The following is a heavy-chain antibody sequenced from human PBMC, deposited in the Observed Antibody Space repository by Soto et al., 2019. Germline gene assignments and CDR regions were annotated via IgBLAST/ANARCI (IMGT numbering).Heavy chain of an antibody. CDR2: IDDDGIST. J-gene: IGHJ4*02. CDR3: TRGPRSTSTGTGAF. V-gene: IGHV3-74*01. D-gene: IGHD1-1*01. Sequence: GGSLRLSCAASGFTFSMYWMHWVRQVPGKGPEWVSRIDDDGISTNYADSVKGRFTISRDNAKNTLYLQMNALRVEDTAVYYCTRGPRSTSTGTGAFWGQGTLVTVSS. CDR1: GFTFSMYW.